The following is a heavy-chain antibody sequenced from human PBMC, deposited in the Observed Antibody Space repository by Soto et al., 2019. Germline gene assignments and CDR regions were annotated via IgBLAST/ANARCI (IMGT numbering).Heavy chain of an antibody. J-gene: IGHJ4*02. CDR3: ARYCTNGVCYEGDY. CDR1: GGSISSGDYY. Sequence: QVQLQESGPGLVKPSQTLSLTCTVSGGSISSGDYYWSWIRQPPGKGLEWIGYIYYRGSTYYNPSLKRRVTXXVXTPXHQCSLKLSSVTAADTAVYYCARYCTNGVCYEGDYWGQGTLVTVSS. D-gene: IGHD2-8*01. CDR2: IYYRGST. V-gene: IGHV4-30-4*01.